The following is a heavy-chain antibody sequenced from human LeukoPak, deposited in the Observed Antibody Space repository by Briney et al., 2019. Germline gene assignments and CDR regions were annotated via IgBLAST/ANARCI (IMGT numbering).Heavy chain of an antibody. Sequence: SVKVSCKASGYTFTSYAISWVRQAPGQGLEWMGGIIPIFGTANYAQKFQGRVTITADESTSTAYMELSSLRSEDTAVYYCAFAEYYYDSSGYYLDYWGQGTLVTVSS. CDR3: AFAEYYYDSSGYYLDY. CDR1: GYTFTSYA. D-gene: IGHD3-22*01. J-gene: IGHJ4*02. CDR2: IIPIFGTA. V-gene: IGHV1-69*13.